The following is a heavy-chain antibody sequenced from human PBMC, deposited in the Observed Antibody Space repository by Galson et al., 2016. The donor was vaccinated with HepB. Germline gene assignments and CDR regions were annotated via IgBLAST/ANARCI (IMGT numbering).Heavy chain of an antibody. J-gene: IGHJ6*02. Sequence: SLRLSCAASGFRFSSYAVSWVRQAPGKGLEWVSGISGSGGRTYYADSVKGRFTISRDNSKNTVYLQMNSLRAEDTAVYYCAKSLLGVTLVSYYYGMDVWGQGTTVTVSS. CDR2: ISGSGGRT. CDR3: AKSLLGVTLVSYYYGMDV. D-gene: IGHD2-21*02. V-gene: IGHV3-23*01. CDR1: GFRFSSYA.